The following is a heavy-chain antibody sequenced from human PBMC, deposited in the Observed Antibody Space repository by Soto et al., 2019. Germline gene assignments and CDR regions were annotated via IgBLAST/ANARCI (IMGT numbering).Heavy chain of an antibody. CDR3: ARPIGNWNYYYGMDV. V-gene: IGHV1-8*01. D-gene: IGHD3-3*01. CDR2: MNPNSGNT. CDR1: GYTFTSYD. J-gene: IGHJ6*02. Sequence: ASVKVSCKASGYTFTSYDINWVRQATGQGLEWMGWMNPNSGNTGYAQKFQGRVTMTRNTSISTAYMELSSLRSEDTAVYYCARPIGNWNYYYGMDVWGQGTTVTVSS.